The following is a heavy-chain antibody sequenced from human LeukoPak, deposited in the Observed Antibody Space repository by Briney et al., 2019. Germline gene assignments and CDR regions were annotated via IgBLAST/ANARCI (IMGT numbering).Heavy chain of an antibody. CDR1: GGSVSSYY. J-gene: IGHJ5*02. CDR2: IYYSGST. CDR3: ARRIGEWFQNNGRRWFDP. V-gene: IGHV4-59*02. Sequence: SETLSLTCTVSGGSVSSYYWSWIRQPPGKGLEWIGYIYYSGSTNYNPSLKSRVTISVDTSKNQFSLKLSSVTAADTAVYYCARRIGEWFQNNGRRWFDPWGQGTLVTVSS. D-gene: IGHD3-3*01.